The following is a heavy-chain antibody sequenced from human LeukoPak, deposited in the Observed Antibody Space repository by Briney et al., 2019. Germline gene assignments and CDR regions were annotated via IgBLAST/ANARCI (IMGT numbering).Heavy chain of an antibody. D-gene: IGHD6-25*01. CDR2: ISYDGNNK. V-gene: IGHV3-30*04. Sequence: GGSLRLSCAASGFPFSSSAMHWVRQAPGKGLEWVAVISYDGNNKYYAESVKGRPTISRDNSKNTVYLQMNSLRTEDTAVYYCAPAGGAAIFDYWGQGTLVTVSS. CDR3: APAGGAAIFDY. CDR1: GFPFSSSA. J-gene: IGHJ4*02.